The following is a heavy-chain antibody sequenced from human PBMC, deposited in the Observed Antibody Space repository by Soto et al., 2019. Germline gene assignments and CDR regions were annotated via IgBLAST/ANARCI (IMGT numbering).Heavy chain of an antibody. CDR1: GYTFTSYD. V-gene: IGHV1-8*01. J-gene: IGHJ6*03. D-gene: IGHD3-10*01. CDR3: ASMVRGVIKSYYYMDV. Sequence: QVQLVQSGAEVKKPGASVKVSCKASGYTFTSYDINWVRQATGQGLEWMGWMNPNSGNTGYAQKFQGRVTRTRNTSISTAYRELSSLRSEDTAVYYCASMVRGVIKSYYYMDVWGKGTTVTVSS. CDR2: MNPNSGNT.